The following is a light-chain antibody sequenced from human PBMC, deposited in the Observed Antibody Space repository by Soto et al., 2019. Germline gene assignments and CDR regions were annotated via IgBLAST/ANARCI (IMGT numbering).Light chain of an antibody. Sequence: DIQMTQSPSSLSASVGGRVTITCRASQDINHYVAWYQQRPGKVPKVLIHGTSTLQPGVPFRFSGSGSGTQFTLTITSLQPEDVATYYCQNYKSAPYIFGQGTKVDI. CDR2: GTS. CDR1: QDINHY. CDR3: QNYKSAPYI. V-gene: IGKV1-27*01. J-gene: IGKJ2*01.